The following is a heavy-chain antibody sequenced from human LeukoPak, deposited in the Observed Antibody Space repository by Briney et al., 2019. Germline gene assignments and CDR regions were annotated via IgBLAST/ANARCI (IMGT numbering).Heavy chain of an antibody. V-gene: IGHV1-24*01. J-gene: IGHJ3*02. D-gene: IGHD2-2*01. CDR3: ATTRYCSSTSCYDDAFDI. CDR2: FDPEDGET. Sequence: GASVKVSCKVSGYTLTELSMHWVRQAPGKGLEWMGGFDPEDGETIYARKFQGRVTMTEDTSTDTAYMELSSLRSEDTAVYYCATTRYCSSTSCYDDAFDIWGQGTMVTVSS. CDR1: GYTLTELS.